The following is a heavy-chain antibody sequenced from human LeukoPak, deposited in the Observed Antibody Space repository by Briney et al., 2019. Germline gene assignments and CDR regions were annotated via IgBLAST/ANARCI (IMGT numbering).Heavy chain of an antibody. V-gene: IGHV3-23*01. D-gene: IGHD3-3*01. Sequence: GGSLGLSCAASGFTFSSYAMSWVRQAPGKGLEWVSAISGSGGSTYYADSVKGRFTISRDNSKNTLYLQMNSLRAEDTAFYYCAKAELGVDTFFDYWGQGTLVTVSS. CDR3: AKAELGVDTFFDY. CDR2: ISGSGGST. J-gene: IGHJ4*02. CDR1: GFTFSSYA.